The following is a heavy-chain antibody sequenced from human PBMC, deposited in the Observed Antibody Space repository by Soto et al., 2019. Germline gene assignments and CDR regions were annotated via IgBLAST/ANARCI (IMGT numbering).Heavy chain of an antibody. V-gene: IGHV4-39*01. CDR1: GGSISSSSYY. Sequence: SETLSLTCTVSGGSISSSSYYWGWIRQPPGKGLEWIGSIYYSGSTYYNPSLKSRVTISVDTSKNQFSLKLSSVTAADTAVYYCASDLTTYFDYWGQGTLVTVSS. D-gene: IGHD4-17*01. CDR2: IYYSGST. CDR3: ASDLTTYFDY. J-gene: IGHJ4*02.